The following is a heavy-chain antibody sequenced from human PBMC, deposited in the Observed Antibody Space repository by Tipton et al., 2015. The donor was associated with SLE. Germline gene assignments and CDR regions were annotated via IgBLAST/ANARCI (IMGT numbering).Heavy chain of an antibody. Sequence: TLSLTCTVYGGSFSSSNYYWGWIRQPPGKGLEWIGSISYRGNTYYNPSLKSRVTISVGTSKNHFSLKVTSVTAADTAVYYCARMDGSLGPFDYWGQGTLVTVSA. CDR1: GGSFSSSNYY. V-gene: IGHV4-39*07. CDR3: ARMDGSLGPFDY. D-gene: IGHD5-24*01. J-gene: IGHJ4*02. CDR2: ISYRGNT.